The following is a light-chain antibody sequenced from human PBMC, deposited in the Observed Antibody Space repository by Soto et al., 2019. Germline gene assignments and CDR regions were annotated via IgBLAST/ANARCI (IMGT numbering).Light chain of an antibody. V-gene: IGKV3-11*01. CDR3: QQRSNWPVT. CDR1: QSVSIY. J-gene: IGKJ2*01. Sequence: EIVLTQSPATLSLSPGERATLSCRASQSVSIYLAWYQQKPGQAPRVLIYDASNRATGIPARFSGGGSGTDFTLPISSLEPEEFAVYYWQQRSNWPVTVGQGTKLEI. CDR2: DAS.